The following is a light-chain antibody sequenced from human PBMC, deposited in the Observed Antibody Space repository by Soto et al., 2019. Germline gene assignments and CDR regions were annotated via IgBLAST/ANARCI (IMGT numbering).Light chain of an antibody. CDR3: QQYMSYS. V-gene: IGKV1-39*01. J-gene: IGKJ1*01. CDR2: AAT. CDR1: QSISAH. Sequence: DIQMTQSPSSLSASVGDRVTITCRASQSISAHLNWYQQKPGKAPKVLIYAATNLESGVPSRFNGSGSGTEFTLPISSLQPEDFATYYCQQYMSYSFGQGTKVDIK.